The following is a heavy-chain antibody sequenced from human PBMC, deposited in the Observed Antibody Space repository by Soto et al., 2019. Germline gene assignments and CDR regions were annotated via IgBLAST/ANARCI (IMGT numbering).Heavy chain of an antibody. D-gene: IGHD3-22*01. CDR3: ARPHYDSNTFYYFFDL. J-gene: IGHJ4*02. Sequence: PSETLSLTCAVYGGPFSGYSWSWIRQPPGKGLEWIGEIFLGGSANYSPSLKSRVTISVDTSKNQFSLELSSVTAADTAVYYCARPHYDSNTFYYFFDLWGQGTLVPVSS. V-gene: IGHV4-34*12. CDR1: GGPFSGYS. CDR2: IFLGGSA.